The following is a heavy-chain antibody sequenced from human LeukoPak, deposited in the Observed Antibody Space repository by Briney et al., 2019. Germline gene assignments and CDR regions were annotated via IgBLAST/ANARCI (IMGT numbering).Heavy chain of an antibody. CDR2: ISAYNGNT. Sequence: GASVKVSCKASGYTFTSYGISWARQAPGQGLEWMGWISAYNGNTNYAQKLQGRVTMTTDTSTSTAYMELRSLRSDDTAVCYCARDSIRIAAAGTPLGYWGQGTLVTVSS. J-gene: IGHJ4*02. D-gene: IGHD6-13*01. V-gene: IGHV1-18*01. CDR3: ARDSIRIAAAGTPLGY. CDR1: GYTFTSYG.